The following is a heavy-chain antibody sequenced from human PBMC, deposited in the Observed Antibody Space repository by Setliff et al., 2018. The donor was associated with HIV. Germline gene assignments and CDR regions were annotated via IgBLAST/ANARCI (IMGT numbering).Heavy chain of an antibody. Sequence: ASVKVSCKASGNTFTTYDISWVRQAPGQGLEWMGWISVYNGDTNYAQKFQGRVTMTTDTSKSTAYMELRSLRSDDTAVYYCARGRGPSRFDYLGQGTLVTVSS. CDR2: ISVYNGDT. V-gene: IGHV1-18*01. J-gene: IGHJ4*01. CDR1: GNTFTTYD. CDR3: ARGRGPSRFDY.